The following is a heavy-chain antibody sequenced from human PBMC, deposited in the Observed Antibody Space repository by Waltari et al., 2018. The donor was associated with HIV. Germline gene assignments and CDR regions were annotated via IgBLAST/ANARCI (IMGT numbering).Heavy chain of an antibody. CDR1: GFNFGTYW. V-gene: IGHV3-7*01. D-gene: IGHD2-21*02. CDR3: ARELTTGTALNY. Sequence: EVQLVESGGGLVRPGGSLRLSWLGSGFNFGTYWMSWVRQVPGKGLEWVANIRTDASEKYYVDSVKGRFSISRDNAKNSVFLQMDSLRVEDTAVYFCARELTTGTALNYWGQGTLVTVSS. J-gene: IGHJ4*02. CDR2: IRTDASEK.